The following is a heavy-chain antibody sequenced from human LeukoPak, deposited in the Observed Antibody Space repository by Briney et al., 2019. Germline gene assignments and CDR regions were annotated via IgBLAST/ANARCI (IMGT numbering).Heavy chain of an antibody. J-gene: IGHJ4*02. CDR2: IRSKAYGGTT. Sequence: GGSLRLSCTGSGFTFGDYAMTWVRQAPGKGLDWVGSIRSKAYGGTTEYAASVKGRFTISRNDSKSIAYLQMNSLKTEDTAVYYCTTYQPAYCGGDCYPDYWSQGTLVTVSS. D-gene: IGHD2-21*02. CDR3: TTYQPAYCGGDCYPDY. CDR1: GFTFGDYA. V-gene: IGHV3-49*04.